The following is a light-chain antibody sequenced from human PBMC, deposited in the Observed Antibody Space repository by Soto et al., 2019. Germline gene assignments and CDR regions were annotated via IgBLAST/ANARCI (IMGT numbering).Light chain of an antibody. Sequence: EIVMTHSPATLSVSPCERATLSFSASQSVNINLAWYQQKPVQAPRLLIFGASSRANGIPARFSGSGSGTEFTLTISSLQSEDFAVYYCQQYDNWPPLTFGGGTKVDIK. CDR1: QSVNIN. CDR2: GAS. V-gene: IGKV3-15*01. CDR3: QQYDNWPPLT. J-gene: IGKJ4*01.